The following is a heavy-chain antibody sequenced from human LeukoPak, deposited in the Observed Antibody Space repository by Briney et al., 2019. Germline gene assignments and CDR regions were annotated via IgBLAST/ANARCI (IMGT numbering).Heavy chain of an antibody. Sequence: ASVKVSCKASGYIFTGYYMHWVRQAPGQGLEWMGIINPSGGSTSYAQKFQGRVTMTRDTSTSTVYMELSSLRSEDTAVYYCARVGGMATNDYWGQGTLVTVSS. CDR3: ARVGGMATNDY. D-gene: IGHD5-24*01. CDR2: INPSGGST. J-gene: IGHJ4*02. CDR1: GYIFTGYY. V-gene: IGHV1-46*01.